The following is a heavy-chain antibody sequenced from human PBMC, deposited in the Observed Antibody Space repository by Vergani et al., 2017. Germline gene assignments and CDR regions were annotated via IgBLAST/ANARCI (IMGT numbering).Heavy chain of an antibody. D-gene: IGHD2-8*01. V-gene: IGHV3-21*06. CDR3: ARDCTSGGCPDNDAMDV. CDR1: GFTFSSYA. CDR2: IGSSGPYI. J-gene: IGHJ6*02. Sequence: EVQLLESGGGLVQPGGSLRLSCAASGFTFSSYAMSWVRQAPGKGLEWVAFIGSSGPYINYADSVKGRFIISRDNTNNSLFLQLRSLRAEDAAVYYCARDCTSGGCPDNDAMDVWRQGATVTVSS.